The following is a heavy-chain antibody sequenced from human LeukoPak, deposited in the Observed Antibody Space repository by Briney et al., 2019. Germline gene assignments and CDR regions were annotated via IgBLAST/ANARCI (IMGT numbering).Heavy chain of an antibody. CDR2: ISAYNGNT. V-gene: IGHV1-18*01. D-gene: IGHD3-3*01. CDR1: GYTFTSYG. J-gene: IGHJ6*02. CDR3: AIRYDFWSAHAGYGMDV. Sequence: ASVKVSCTASGYTFTSYGISWVRQAPGQGLEWMGWISAYNGNTNYAQKLQGRVTMTTDTSTSTAYMELRSLRSDDTAVYYCAIRYDFWSAHAGYGMDVWGQGTTVTVSS.